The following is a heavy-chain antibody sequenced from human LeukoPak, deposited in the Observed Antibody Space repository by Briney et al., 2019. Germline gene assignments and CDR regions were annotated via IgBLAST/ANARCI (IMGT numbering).Heavy chain of an antibody. CDR3: ARVGSSTSQCCWYGMDV. Sequence: AGSLSLSCAASGFTFSDYYMSWIRQAPGKGLEWVSYISSSGSTIYYADSVKGRFTMSRDNSKNSLYLQMNSLRAEDKAVYYCARVGSSTSQCCWYGMDVWGQGTTVTVSS. V-gene: IGHV3-11*01. CDR2: ISSSGSTI. D-gene: IGHD2-2*01. CDR1: GFTFSDYY. J-gene: IGHJ6*02.